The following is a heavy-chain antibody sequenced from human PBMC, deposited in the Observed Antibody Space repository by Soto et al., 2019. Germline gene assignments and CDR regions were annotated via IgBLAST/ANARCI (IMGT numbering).Heavy chain of an antibody. Sequence: QVQLQESGPGLVKPSGTLSLTCAVSGGSISSSNWWSWVRQPPGKGLEWIGEIYHSGSTNYNPSLTSRVTLSVDKSKNQFSLKLSSVTAADTAVYYCARAKAVIAAAGTGWFDPWGQGTLVTVSS. J-gene: IGHJ5*02. CDR3: ARAKAVIAAAGTGWFDP. CDR1: GGSISSSNW. D-gene: IGHD6-13*01. V-gene: IGHV4-4*02. CDR2: IYHSGST.